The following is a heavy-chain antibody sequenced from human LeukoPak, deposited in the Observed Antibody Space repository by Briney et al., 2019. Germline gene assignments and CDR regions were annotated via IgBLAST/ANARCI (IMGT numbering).Heavy chain of an antibody. V-gene: IGHV1-18*01. CDR3: ARTPIVVVITTFIGAFDI. CDR2: ISAYNGNT. Sequence: ASVKVSCKASGYTFTSYGISWVRQAPGQGLEWMGWISAYNGNTNYAQKLQGSVTMTTDTSTSTAYMELRSLRSDDTAVYYCARTPIVVVITTFIGAFDIWGQGTMVTVSS. D-gene: IGHD3-22*01. J-gene: IGHJ3*02. CDR1: GYTFTSYG.